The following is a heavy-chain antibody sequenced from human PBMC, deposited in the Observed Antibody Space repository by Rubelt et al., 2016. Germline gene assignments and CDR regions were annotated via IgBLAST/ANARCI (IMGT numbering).Heavy chain of an antibody. CDR3: AAGHIAAAANVIDY. CDR2: MYYTGSG. D-gene: IGHD6-13*01. V-gene: IGHV4-59*01. Sequence: GKGLEWIGYMYYTGSGSYNPSLTGRVSISVDKSANQFSLRLTSVTAADTAVYYCAAGHIAAAANVIDYWGQGTLVTVSS. J-gene: IGHJ4*02.